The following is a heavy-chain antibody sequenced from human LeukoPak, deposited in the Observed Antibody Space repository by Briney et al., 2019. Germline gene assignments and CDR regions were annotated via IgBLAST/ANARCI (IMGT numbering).Heavy chain of an antibody. CDR1: GYTFTSYG. J-gene: IGHJ4*02. D-gene: IGHD6-19*01. V-gene: IGHV1-18*01. CDR2: ISAYNGNT. Sequence: ASVKVSCKASGYTFTSYGISWVRQAPGQGLEWMGWISAYNGNTNYVQKLQGRVTMTTDTSTSTAYMELRSLRSDDTAVYYRAREVRSSGWRKEDYWGQGTLVTVSS. CDR3: AREVRSSGWRKEDY.